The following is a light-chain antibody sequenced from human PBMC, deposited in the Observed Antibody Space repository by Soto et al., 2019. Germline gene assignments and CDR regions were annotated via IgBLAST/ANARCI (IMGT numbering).Light chain of an antibody. CDR1: SSNIGSNY. Sequence: QSVLTQPPSASGTPGQRVTISCSGSSSNIGSNYVYWYQQLPGTAPKLLIYRNNQRPSGVPDRVSGSKSGTSASLAISGLRSGDEADYYCASWDDSLSVSVVFGGGTKLTVL. CDR2: RNN. CDR3: ASWDDSLSVSVV. J-gene: IGLJ2*01. V-gene: IGLV1-47*01.